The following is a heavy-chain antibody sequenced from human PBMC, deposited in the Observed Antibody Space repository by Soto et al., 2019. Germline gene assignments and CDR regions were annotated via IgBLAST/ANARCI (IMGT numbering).Heavy chain of an antibody. CDR2: LIHGET. J-gene: IGHJ4*02. CDR3: ARGSARYNWNDPWDY. Sequence: HVQLVQSGAEVKKPGASVNFSCKASGFTFTTHGISWVLQCPGQGLEWRGCLIHGETNYAQNIQVRVTMTTDTTTSTAYMELGGLRFDDTDVYYCARGSARYNWNDPWDYWGQGTLVKVSS. V-gene: IGHV1-18*01. CDR1: GFTFTTHG. D-gene: IGHD1-1*01.